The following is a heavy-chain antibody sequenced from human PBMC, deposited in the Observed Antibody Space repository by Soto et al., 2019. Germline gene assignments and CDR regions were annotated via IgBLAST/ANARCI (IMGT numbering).Heavy chain of an antibody. CDR1: GGSIITVSYY. CDR2: VDSSGSS. CDR3: ARLGGAGYSSGWFSP. J-gene: IGHJ5*02. V-gene: IGHV4-39*01. Sequence: SETLSLTCSVSGGSIITVSYYWAWIRQPPGKGLEWIGSVDSSGSSQYNPSLKSRVTMSVDTSKNQFSPNLRSVTATDTAVYFCARLGGAGYSSGWFSPWGQGTLVTVSS. D-gene: IGHD6-19*01.